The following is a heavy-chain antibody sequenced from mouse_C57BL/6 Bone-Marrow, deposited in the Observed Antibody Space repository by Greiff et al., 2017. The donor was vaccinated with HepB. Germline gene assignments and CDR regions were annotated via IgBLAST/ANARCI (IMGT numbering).Heavy chain of an antibody. Sequence: EVQGVESGGGLVKPGGSLKLSCAASGFTFSSYAMSWVRQTPEKRLEWVATISDGGSYTYYPDNVKGRFTISRDNAKNNLYLQMSHLKSEDTAMYYCARPDYYGTRFDYWGQGTTLTVSS. J-gene: IGHJ2*01. D-gene: IGHD1-1*01. CDR1: GFTFSSYA. CDR3: ARPDYYGTRFDY. CDR2: ISDGGSYT. V-gene: IGHV5-4*01.